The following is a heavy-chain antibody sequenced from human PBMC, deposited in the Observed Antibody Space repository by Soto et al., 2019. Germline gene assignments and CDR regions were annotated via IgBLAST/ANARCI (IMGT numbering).Heavy chain of an antibody. V-gene: IGHV3-7*01. CDR2: IKQDGSEK. J-gene: IGHJ4*02. D-gene: IGHD6-13*01. CDR3: ARDVAAGGDY. CDR1: GFIFSNHW. Sequence: EVQLVESGGGLVQPGGSLRLSCAASGFIFSNHWMSWVRQAPGKGLEWVANIKQDGSEKNYLDSVKGRFTVSRNNAKNSLYLQMNILRAEDTAVYYCARDVAAGGDYWGQGTLVTVSS.